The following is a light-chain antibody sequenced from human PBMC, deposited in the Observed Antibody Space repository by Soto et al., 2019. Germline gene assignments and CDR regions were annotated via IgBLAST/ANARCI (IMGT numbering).Light chain of an antibody. J-gene: IGKJ1*01. Sequence: EIVVTQSPGTLSLSPGERATLSCRASRSVTNNYVAWYQRKPGQAPSLLIYGASSRATDIPGRFSGTGSGTDFSLTITRLEPEDFAVYYCHQYGSSPPTFGQGTKVEI. V-gene: IGKV3-20*01. CDR3: HQYGSSPPT. CDR1: RSVTNNY. CDR2: GAS.